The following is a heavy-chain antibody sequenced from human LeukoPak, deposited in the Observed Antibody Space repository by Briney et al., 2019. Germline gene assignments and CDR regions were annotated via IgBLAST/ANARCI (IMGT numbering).Heavy chain of an antibody. CDR3: ARTAARRFDY. CDR2: INPTGGST. Sequence: GASVKVSCKASGYTFPSYFMHWVRQAPGPGLEWMGIINPTGGSTTYAQKFQGRVTMTRDTSTSTVYMELSSLRSDDTAVYYCARTAARRFDYWGQGTLVTVSS. CDR1: GYTFPSYF. V-gene: IGHV1-46*01. D-gene: IGHD6-6*01. J-gene: IGHJ4*02.